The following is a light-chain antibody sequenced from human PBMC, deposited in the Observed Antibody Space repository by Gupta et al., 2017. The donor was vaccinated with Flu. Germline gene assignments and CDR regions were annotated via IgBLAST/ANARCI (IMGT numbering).Light chain of an antibody. Sequence: EIVMTQSPATLSVSPGERATLSCRASQSVSSNLAWYQQKPGQASRLLIFGAATRATGIPARFSGSGSGTEFTLTISSLQSEDFAVYYCQQYNNWPFWTFGQGTKVEIK. CDR1: QSVSSN. CDR2: GAA. CDR3: QQYNNWPFWT. V-gene: IGKV3-15*01. J-gene: IGKJ1*01.